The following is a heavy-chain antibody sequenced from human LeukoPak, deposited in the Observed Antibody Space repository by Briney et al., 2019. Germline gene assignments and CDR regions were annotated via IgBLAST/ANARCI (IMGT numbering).Heavy chain of an antibody. CDR2: INPNNGGT. V-gene: IGHV1-2*06. D-gene: IGHD6-19*01. CDR1: GYNFTGYY. Sequence: ASVKVSCKAPGYNFTGYYIHWVRQAPGQGLEWMGRINPNNGGTNYAQKFQGRVTMTRDTSISTAYMELSRLRSDDTAVYYCARDLSGWYGDFDYWGQGTLVTVSS. J-gene: IGHJ4*02. CDR3: ARDLSGWYGDFDY.